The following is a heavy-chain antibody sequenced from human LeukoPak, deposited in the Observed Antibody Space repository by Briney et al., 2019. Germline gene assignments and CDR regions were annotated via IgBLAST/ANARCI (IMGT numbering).Heavy chain of an antibody. D-gene: IGHD4-23*01. CDR1: GFTFSSYA. CDR3: AKGGNPFDAFDI. V-gene: IGHV3-23*01. CDR2: ISGSGGST. Sequence: GGSLRLSCAASGFTFSSYAMSWVRQAPGKGLEWVSAISGSGGSTYYADSVKGRFTISRDNSKNTLYLQMNSLSAEDTAVYYYAKGGNPFDAFDIWGQGTMVTVSS. J-gene: IGHJ3*02.